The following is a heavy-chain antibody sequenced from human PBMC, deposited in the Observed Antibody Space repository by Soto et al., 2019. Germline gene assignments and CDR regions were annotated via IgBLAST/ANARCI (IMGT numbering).Heavy chain of an antibody. CDR3: AREMAGLGGEYDY. J-gene: IGHJ4*02. Sequence: QVQLVQSGAEVKNPGASVKVSCKTSGYTFTKYGVGWVRQAPGQGLEWMGWISGSSGNANYAEKVQGRITLTTDTYTSTDYIELRSLRSDDTAVYYCAREMAGLGGEYDYWGQGTLVTVSS. CDR1: GYTFTKYG. V-gene: IGHV1-18*01. D-gene: IGHD3-16*01. CDR2: ISGSSGNA.